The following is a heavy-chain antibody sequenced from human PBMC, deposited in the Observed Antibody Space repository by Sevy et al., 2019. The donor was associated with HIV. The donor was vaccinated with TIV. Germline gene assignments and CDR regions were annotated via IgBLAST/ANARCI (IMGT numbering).Heavy chain of an antibody. Sequence: GGSLRLSCAASGFTFSSYAMHWVRQAPGKGLEWVAVISYDGSNKYYADSVKGGFTISRDNSKNTLYLQMNSLRAEDTAVYYCAREDPRYSSSWYYFDYWGQGTLVTVSS. CDR2: ISYDGSNK. J-gene: IGHJ4*02. D-gene: IGHD6-13*01. CDR3: AREDPRYSSSWYYFDY. CDR1: GFTFSSYA. V-gene: IGHV3-30-3*01.